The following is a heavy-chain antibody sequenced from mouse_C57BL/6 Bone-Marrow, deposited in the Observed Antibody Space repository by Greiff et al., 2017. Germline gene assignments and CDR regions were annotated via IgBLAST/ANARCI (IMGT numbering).Heavy chain of an antibody. Sequence: QVQLQQPGAELVKPGASVKMSCKASGYTFTSYWITWVKQRPGQGLEWIGDIYPGSGSTNYNEKFKSKATLTVDTSSSTAYMQLSSLKSEDSAVYYCARGGNYDYYAMDYWGQGTSVTVSS. D-gene: IGHD2-1*01. J-gene: IGHJ4*01. CDR2: IYPGSGST. V-gene: IGHV1-55*01. CDR1: GYTFTSYW. CDR3: ARGGNYDYYAMDY.